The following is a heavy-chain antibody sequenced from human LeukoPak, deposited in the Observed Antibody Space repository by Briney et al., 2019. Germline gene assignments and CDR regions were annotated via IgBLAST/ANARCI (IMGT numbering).Heavy chain of an antibody. CDR3: ARDYGGTLDY. CDR2: INWNGGST. CDR1: GFTSDDYG. V-gene: IGHV3-20*04. Sequence: GGSLRLSCAASGFTSDDYGLSWVRQAPGKGLEWVSGINWNGGSTYYADSVKGRFTISRDNSKSTLYLQMNSLRAEDTAVYYCARDYGGTLDYWGQGTLVTVSS. J-gene: IGHJ4*02. D-gene: IGHD4/OR15-4a*01.